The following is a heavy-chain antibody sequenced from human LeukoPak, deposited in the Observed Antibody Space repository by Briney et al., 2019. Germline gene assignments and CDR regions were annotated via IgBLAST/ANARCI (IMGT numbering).Heavy chain of an antibody. D-gene: IGHD1-14*01. Sequence: SLRLSCAGSGFTFGGYGMHRFRQTPGKGLEWVAVIAYDGSRAFYADSVKGRFTISRDNSKNTMSVQMDGLRAEDTAVYYCTRYNNDHFDYWGQGTLVTVSS. V-gene: IGHV3-33*01. J-gene: IGHJ4*02. CDR3: TRYNNDHFDY. CDR2: IAYDGSRA. CDR1: GFTFGGYG.